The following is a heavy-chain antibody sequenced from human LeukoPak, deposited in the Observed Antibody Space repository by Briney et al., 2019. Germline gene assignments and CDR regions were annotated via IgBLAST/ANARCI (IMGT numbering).Heavy chain of an antibody. CDR1: GFTFSDSY. CDR3: ARDPIYDSSGYYSTKPYYYYMDV. J-gene: IGHJ6*03. Sequence: GGSLRLSCEASGFTFSDSYMSWIRQAPGKGLEWISYISSGGATIYYADSVKGRFTISRDNAKNSVHLQMNSLRAEDTAVYYCARDPIYDSSGYYSTKPYYYYMDVWGKGTTVTVSS. V-gene: IGHV3-11*04. CDR2: ISSGGATI. D-gene: IGHD3-22*01.